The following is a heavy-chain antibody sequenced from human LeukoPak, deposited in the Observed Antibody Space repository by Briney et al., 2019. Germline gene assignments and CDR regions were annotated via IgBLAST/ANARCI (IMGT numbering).Heavy chain of an antibody. CDR3: TTDRSPKLKYFDY. V-gene: IGHV3-15*01. Sequence: PGGSLRLSCAASGFTFSNAWMSWVRQAPEKGLEWVGRIKSKTDGGTTDYAAPVKGRFTISRDDSKNTLYLQMNSLKTEDTAVYYCTTDRSPKLKYFDYWGQGTLVTVSS. CDR1: GFTFSNAW. J-gene: IGHJ4*02. D-gene: IGHD3-10*01. CDR2: IKSKTDGGTT.